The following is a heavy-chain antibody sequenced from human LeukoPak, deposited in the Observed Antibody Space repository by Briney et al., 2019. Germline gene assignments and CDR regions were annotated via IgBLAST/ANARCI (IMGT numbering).Heavy chain of an antibody. V-gene: IGHV1-2*02. CDR1: GYTFTAYY. D-gene: IGHD3-10*01. CDR2: INPNSGAT. Sequence: ASVKVSCKASGYTFTAYYIHWVRQAPGQGLEWMGWINPNSGATNYAQKFQGRVTMTRDTSISTAYMELSRLRSDDTAVYYCARGLLWFGELPPFDYWGQGTLVTVSS. CDR3: ARGLLWFGELPPFDY. J-gene: IGHJ4*02.